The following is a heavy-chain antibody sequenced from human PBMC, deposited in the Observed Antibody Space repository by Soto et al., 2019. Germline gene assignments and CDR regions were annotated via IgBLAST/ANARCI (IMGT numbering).Heavy chain of an antibody. CDR1: GFTFSSYA. CDR2: ISGSGGST. J-gene: IGHJ3*02. D-gene: IGHD3-22*01. V-gene: IGHV3-23*01. CDR3: AKGGYYYDSSGYYYDIGAFDI. Sequence: GGSLRLSCAASGFTFSSYAMSWVRQAPGKGLEWVSAISGSGGSTYYADSVKGRFTISRDNSKNTLYLQMNSLRAEDTAVYYFAKGGYYYDSSGYYYDIGAFDIWGQGTMVTVSS.